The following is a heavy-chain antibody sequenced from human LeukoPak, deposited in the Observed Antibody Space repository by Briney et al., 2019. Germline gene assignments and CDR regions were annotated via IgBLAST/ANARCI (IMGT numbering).Heavy chain of an antibody. CDR3: ARGSRSWGL. D-gene: IGHD3-16*01. V-gene: IGHV1-8*01. Sequence: ASVKLSFTASAYTFTSYDINWERQATGQGLEWMGWMNPNSRNTGYAQKFQGRVTITRNTSISTASLELSSLRSEDTAVYCCARGSRSWGLWGQGTLVTVYS. CDR2: MNPNSRNT. J-gene: IGHJ4*02. CDR1: AYTFTSYD.